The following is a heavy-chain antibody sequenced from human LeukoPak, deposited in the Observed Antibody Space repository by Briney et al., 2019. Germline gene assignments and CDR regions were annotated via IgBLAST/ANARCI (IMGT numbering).Heavy chain of an antibody. CDR2: ISSSSSAI. J-gene: IGHJ4*02. CDR3: ARDSSWVFDC. CDR1: GFTFSSYS. D-gene: IGHD6-13*01. Sequence: GGFLRLSCAASGFTFSSYSMNWVRQAPGKGLEWVSYISSSSSAIYYADSVTGRFTISRDNAKNSIYLQMNSLRDEDTALYYCARDSSWVFDCWGQGTLVTVSS. V-gene: IGHV3-48*02.